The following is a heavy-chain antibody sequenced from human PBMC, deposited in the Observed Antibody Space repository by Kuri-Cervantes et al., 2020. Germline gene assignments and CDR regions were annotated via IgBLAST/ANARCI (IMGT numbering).Heavy chain of an antibody. V-gene: IGHV4-34*01. Sequence: SETLSLTCAVYGGSFSGYYWSWIRQPPGKGLGWIGEINHGGSTNYNPSLKSRVTISVDKSKNQFSLKLSSVTAADTAVYYCARESMVRGVILYGMDVGGQGTTVTVSS. J-gene: IGHJ6*02. CDR1: GGSFSGYY. CDR3: ARESMVRGVILYGMDV. D-gene: IGHD3-10*01. CDR2: INHGGST.